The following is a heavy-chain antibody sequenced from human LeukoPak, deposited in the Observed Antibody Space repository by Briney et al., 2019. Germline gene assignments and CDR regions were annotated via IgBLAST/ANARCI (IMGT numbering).Heavy chain of an antibody. V-gene: IGHV3-13*01. CDR3: ARDGTGVLLWFGAKEGDWFDP. CDR2: IGTAGDT. Sequence: GGSLRLSCAASGLTFSSYDMHWVRQATGKGLEWVSAIGTAGDTYYPGSVKGRFTISRENAKNSLYLQMNSLRAGDTAVYYCARDGTGVLLWFGAKEGDWFDPWGQGTLVTVSS. J-gene: IGHJ5*02. CDR1: GLTFSSYD. D-gene: IGHD3-10*01.